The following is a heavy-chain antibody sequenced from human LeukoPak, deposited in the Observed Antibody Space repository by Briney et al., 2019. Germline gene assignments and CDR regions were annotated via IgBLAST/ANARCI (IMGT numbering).Heavy chain of an antibody. CDR3: ARDPNGDYIGAFDM. Sequence: GGSLRLSCTASGFTFSAYAMMWVRQAPGKGPGWVSAIRGGGGSAFYADSVKGRFTISRDNSKYTLFLQMNSLRDEDTAVYYCARDPNGDYIGAFDMWGPGTMVTVSS. V-gene: IGHV3-23*01. CDR2: IRGGGGSA. J-gene: IGHJ3*02. CDR1: GFTFSAYA. D-gene: IGHD4-17*01.